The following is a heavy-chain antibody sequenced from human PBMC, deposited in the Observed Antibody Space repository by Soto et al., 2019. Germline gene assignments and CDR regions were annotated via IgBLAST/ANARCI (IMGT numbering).Heavy chain of an antibody. CDR2: ISYDGSNK. V-gene: IGHV3-30*18. D-gene: IGHD6-13*01. CDR1: GFTFSSYG. J-gene: IGHJ6*02. CDR3: AKDGGSSWEDYYYYGMDV. Sequence: GGSLRLSCAASGFTFSSYGMHWVRQAPGKGLEWVAVISYDGSNKYYADSVKGRFTISRDNSKNTLYLQMNSLRAEDTAVYYCAKDGGSSWEDYYYYGMDVWGQGTTVTVSS.